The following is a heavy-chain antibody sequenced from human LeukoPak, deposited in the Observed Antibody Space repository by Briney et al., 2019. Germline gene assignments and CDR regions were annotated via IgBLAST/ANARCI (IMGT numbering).Heavy chain of an antibody. D-gene: IGHD6-25*01. Sequence: PGGSLRLSCAASGFTFSGYGMHWVRQAPGKGLQWVSVISDDGSTKDYADSVKGRFTISRDNSKNTLYLQMNSLRAEDTAVYYCAKAGAGVAAARYYFDYCGEGTLVIVSS. V-gene: IGHV3-30*18. CDR3: AKAGAGVAAARYYFDY. J-gene: IGHJ4*02. CDR2: ISDDGSTK. CDR1: GFTFSGYG.